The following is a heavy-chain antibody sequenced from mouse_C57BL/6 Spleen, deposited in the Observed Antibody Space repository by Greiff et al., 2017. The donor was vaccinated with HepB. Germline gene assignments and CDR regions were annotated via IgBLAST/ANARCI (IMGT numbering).Heavy chain of an antibody. Sequence: QVQLQQPGAELVRPGSSVKLSCKASGYTFTSYWMDWVKQRPGQGLEWIGNIYPSDSETHYNQKFKDKATLTVDKSSSTAYMQLSSLTSEDSAVYYCAEGGRGYAMDYWGQGTSVTVSS. V-gene: IGHV1-61*01. CDR1: GYTFTSYW. CDR3: AEGGRGYAMDY. J-gene: IGHJ4*01. CDR2: IYPSDSET. D-gene: IGHD3-3*01.